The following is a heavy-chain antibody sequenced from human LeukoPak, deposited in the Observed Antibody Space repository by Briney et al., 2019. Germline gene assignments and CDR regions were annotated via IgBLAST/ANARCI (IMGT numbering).Heavy chain of an antibody. CDR3: TTERFDILTGYWNFDY. J-gene: IGHJ4*02. Sequence: GGSLRLSCAASGFTFSNAWMSWVRQAPGKGLEWVGRIKSKTDGGTTDYAAPVKGRFTISRDDSKNTLYLQMNSLKTEDTAVYYCTTERFDILTGYWNFDYWGQGTLVTVSS. D-gene: IGHD3-9*01. CDR2: IKSKTDGGTT. V-gene: IGHV3-15*01. CDR1: GFTFSNAW.